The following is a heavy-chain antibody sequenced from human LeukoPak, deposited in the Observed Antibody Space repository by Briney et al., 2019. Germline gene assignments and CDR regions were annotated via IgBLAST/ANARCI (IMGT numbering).Heavy chain of an antibody. CDR1: GYSISSGCY. V-gene: IGHV4-38-2*02. Sequence: SETLSLTCTVSGYSISSGCYWGWIRQPPGKGLEWIGEINHSGSTNYNPSLKSRVTISVDTSKNQFSLKLSSVTAADTAVYYCARLRITMVRGVKRVYWFDLWGQGTLVTVSS. D-gene: IGHD3-10*01. CDR2: INHSGST. J-gene: IGHJ5*02. CDR3: ARLRITMVRGVKRVYWFDL.